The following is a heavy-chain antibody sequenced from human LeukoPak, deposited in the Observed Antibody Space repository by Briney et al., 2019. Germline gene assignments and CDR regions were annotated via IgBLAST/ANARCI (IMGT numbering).Heavy chain of an antibody. CDR2: IYSGGST. Sequence: GGSLRLSCAASGFTFSSYSMNWVRQAPGKGLEWVSVIYSGGSTYYADSVKGRFTISRDNSKNTLYLQMNSLRAEDTAVYYCAREWGFYDSSGCLDYWGQGTLVTVSS. J-gene: IGHJ4*02. CDR1: GFTFSSYS. D-gene: IGHD3-22*01. V-gene: IGHV3-53*01. CDR3: AREWGFYDSSGCLDY.